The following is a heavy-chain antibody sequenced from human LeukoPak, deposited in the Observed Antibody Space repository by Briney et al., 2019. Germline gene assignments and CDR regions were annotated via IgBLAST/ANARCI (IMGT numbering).Heavy chain of an antibody. CDR2: ISSSSSTI. CDR1: GFTFSSYS. J-gene: IGHJ4*02. CDR3: ATPEYDILTGYFY. D-gene: IGHD3-9*01. Sequence: GGPLRLSCAASGFTFSSYSMNWVRQAPGKGLEGVSYISSSSSTIYYTDSVKGRFTISRDNAKNSLYLQMNSMRAEDTAVYYCATPEYDILTGYFYWGQGTLVTVSS. V-gene: IGHV3-48*04.